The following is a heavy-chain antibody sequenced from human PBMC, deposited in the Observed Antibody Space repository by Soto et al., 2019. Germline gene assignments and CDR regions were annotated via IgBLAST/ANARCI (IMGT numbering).Heavy chain of an antibody. V-gene: IGHV4-4*02. CDR3: ASYGQQGADP. Sequence: QVQLQVSGPGLVKPSGTLSLTCAVSCGSISSSHWWSWVRQPPGKGLEWIGEIYHSGSTNYNPSLKSRVTTSVDQSKHHFSLKQRSVPAADTAVYYCASYGQQGADPWGQGTLVTVSS. D-gene: IGHD6-13*01. CDR2: IYHSGST. CDR1: CGSISSSHW. J-gene: IGHJ5*02.